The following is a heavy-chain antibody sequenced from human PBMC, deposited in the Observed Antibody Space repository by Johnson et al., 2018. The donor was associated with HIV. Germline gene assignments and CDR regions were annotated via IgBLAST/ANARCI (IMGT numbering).Heavy chain of an antibody. J-gene: IGHJ3*02. Sequence: QVQLVESGGGVVQPGRSLRLSCVASGFTLSNNAMHWVRQAPGKGLEWVAVISYDGSNKYYAHSVKGRFTISRDNAKNSLYLQMNSLRAEATAVYYCASITTIAAAGRGAFDIWGQGTMVTVSS. V-gene: IGHV3-30*04. CDR3: ASITTIAAAGRGAFDI. D-gene: IGHD6-13*01. CDR1: GFTLSNNA. CDR2: ISYDGSNK.